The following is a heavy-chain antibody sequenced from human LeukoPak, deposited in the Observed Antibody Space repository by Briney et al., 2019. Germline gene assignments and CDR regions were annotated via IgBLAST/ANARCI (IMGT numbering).Heavy chain of an antibody. CDR3: ARDRFGITGTTRWFDP. CDR1: GGSISSSDYY. CDR2: IYYSGST. V-gene: IGHV4-61*08. J-gene: IGHJ5*02. Sequence: SETLSLTCSVSGGSISSSDYYWGWIRQPPGKGLEWFGYIYYSGSTNYNPSLKSRVTISVDTSKNQFSLKLSSVTAADTAVYYCARDRFGITGTTRWFDPWGQGTLVTVSS. D-gene: IGHD1/OR15-1a*01.